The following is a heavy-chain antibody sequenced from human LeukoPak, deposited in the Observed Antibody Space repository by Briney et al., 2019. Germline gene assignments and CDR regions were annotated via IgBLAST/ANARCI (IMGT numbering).Heavy chain of an antibody. CDR3: ARYCSGTSCHGPFDS. CDR1: GGSIDSGDYY. D-gene: IGHD2-2*01. J-gene: IGHJ4*02. CDR2: IHYTGST. V-gene: IGHV4-39*07. Sequence: PSETLSLTCTVSGGSIDSGDYYWGWVRQPPGKGLECIASIHYTGSTYYDPSLKSRVTLSVDTSKNQFSLKLSSVTAADTAIYYCARYCSGTSCHGPFDSWGPGTLVTVSS.